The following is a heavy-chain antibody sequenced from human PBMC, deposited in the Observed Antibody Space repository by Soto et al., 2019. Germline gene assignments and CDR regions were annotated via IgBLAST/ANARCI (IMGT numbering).Heavy chain of an antibody. Sequence: QVQLVQSGADVKMPGSSVKVSCKASGGTFSSYAISWVRQAPGQGLEWMGGIIPIFGTADYAQKFQGRVTITADESTSTVYMELSSLKSDDAAVFSCARGVPQGSRWATYAHYYSYGMDVWGQGTTVTVSS. CDR3: ARGVPQGSRWATYAHYYSYGMDV. D-gene: IGHD6-13*01. CDR1: GGTFSSYA. V-gene: IGHV1-69*01. CDR2: IIPIFGTA. J-gene: IGHJ6*02.